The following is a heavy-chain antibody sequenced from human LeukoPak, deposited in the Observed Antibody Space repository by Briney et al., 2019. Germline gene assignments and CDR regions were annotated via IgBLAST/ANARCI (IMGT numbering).Heavy chain of an antibody. CDR1: GFTFSNYG. D-gene: IGHD1-26*01. CDR3: AKDFAVGATYYYYMDV. Sequence: GWSLRLSCATSGFTFSNYGMHWVRQAPGKGLEWVAFIRFDGTSKFYADSVKGRFTIFRDDSKNTLYLQMNSLRPEDTAIYYCAKDFAVGATYYYYMDVWGKGTTVTVSS. CDR2: IRFDGTSK. J-gene: IGHJ6*03. V-gene: IGHV3-30*02.